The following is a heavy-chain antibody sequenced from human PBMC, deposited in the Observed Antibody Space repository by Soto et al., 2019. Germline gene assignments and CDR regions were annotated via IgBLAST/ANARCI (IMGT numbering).Heavy chain of an antibody. D-gene: IGHD3-9*01. Sequence: SETLSLTCTVSGGSIRSGDYYWSWVRQPPGKGLEWIGYIYYSGSTYYNPSLKSRVTISVDTSKNHFALKLSSVTAADTAVYYGVISITTTESYYCSRMDVWGKVTMVTVSS. CDR2: IYYSGST. CDR3: VISITTTESYYCSRMDV. J-gene: IGHJ6*04. V-gene: IGHV4-30-4*01. CDR1: GGSIRSGDYY.